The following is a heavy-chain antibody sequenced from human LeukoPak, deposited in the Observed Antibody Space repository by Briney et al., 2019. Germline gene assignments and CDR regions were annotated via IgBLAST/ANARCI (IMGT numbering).Heavy chain of an antibody. CDR2: IYYSGTT. CDR3: AGPRYSSSWEFDY. V-gene: IGHV4-39*01. J-gene: IGHJ4*02. CDR1: GGFISSSSYY. D-gene: IGHD6-13*01. Sequence: SETLSLTCTVSGGFISSSSYYWGWIRQPPGKGLEWIGSIYYSGTTYYNPSLKSRVTISVDTSKNQFSLKLSSVTAADTAVYYCAGPRYSSSWEFDYWGQGTLVTVSS.